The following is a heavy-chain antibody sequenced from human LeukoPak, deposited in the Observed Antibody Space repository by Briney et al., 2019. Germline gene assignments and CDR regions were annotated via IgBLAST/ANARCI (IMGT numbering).Heavy chain of an antibody. D-gene: IGHD3-22*01. J-gene: IGHJ4*02. CDR3: AKDAGYYDSSGYYLD. V-gene: IGHV3-23*01. Sequence: GGSLRLSCAASGFTFSSYSMSWVRQAPGKGLEWVSAISGSGGSTYYADSVKGRFTISRDNSKNTLYLQMNSLRAEDTAVYYCAKDAGYYDSSGYYLDWGQGTLVTVSS. CDR2: ISGSGGST. CDR1: GFTFSSYS.